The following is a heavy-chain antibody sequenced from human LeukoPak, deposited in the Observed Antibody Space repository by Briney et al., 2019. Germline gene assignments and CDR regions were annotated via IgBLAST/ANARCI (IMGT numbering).Heavy chain of an antibody. CDR3: SRESGPFSPFGH. J-gene: IGHJ4*02. CDR1: GGSITSTNY. V-gene: IGHV4-4*02. D-gene: IGHD1-26*01. Sequence: PSETLSLTCGVSGGSITSTNYWSWVRQPPGQGLEWIGEISLSGYTGFNPSLRSRVTMSLDEFKNHLSLNLASVTAADTAVYYCSRESGPFSPFGHWGQGILVTVTS. CDR2: ISLSGYT.